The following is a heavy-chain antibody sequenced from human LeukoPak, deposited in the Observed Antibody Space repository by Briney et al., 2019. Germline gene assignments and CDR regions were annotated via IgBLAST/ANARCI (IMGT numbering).Heavy chain of an antibody. V-gene: IGHV4-59*01. J-gene: IGHJ5*02. CDR2: IYNIETT. Sequence: PSETLSLTCTVSGGSMVNYHWTWIRQSPGKEPEYIGYIYNIETTYNNPSLMGRVTVSVDMSGRQFSLKLKSVTAADTAVYYCARGLDGYRFDPWGQGITVTVSS. CDR1: GGSMVNYH. CDR3: ARGLDGYRFDP. D-gene: IGHD5-18*01.